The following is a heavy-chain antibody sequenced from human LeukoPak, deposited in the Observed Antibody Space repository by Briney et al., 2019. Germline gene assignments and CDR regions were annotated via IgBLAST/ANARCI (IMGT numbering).Heavy chain of an antibody. CDR1: GGSISSYY. V-gene: IGHV4-59*01. D-gene: IGHD6-13*01. CDR3: ARVTGLAAAES. Sequence: SETLSPTCTVSGGSISSYYWSWIRQPPGKGLEWIGYIYYSGSTNYNPSLKSRVTISVDTSKNQFSLKLSSVTAADTAVYYCARVTGLAAAESWGQGTLVTVSS. J-gene: IGHJ4*02. CDR2: IYYSGST.